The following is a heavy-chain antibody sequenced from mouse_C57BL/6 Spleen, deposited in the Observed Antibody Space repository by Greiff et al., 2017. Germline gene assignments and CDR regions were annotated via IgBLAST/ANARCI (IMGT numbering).Heavy chain of an antibody. Sequence: EVQRVESGGGLVQPGGSLSLSCAASGFTFTDYYMSWVRQPPGKALEWLGFIRNKANGYTTEYSASVKGRFTISRDNSQSILYLQMNALRAEDSASYYCARSIYDYGSFYAMDDWGQGTSVTVSS. V-gene: IGHV7-3*01. D-gene: IGHD1-1*01. CDR3: ARSIYDYGSFYAMDD. J-gene: IGHJ4*01. CDR1: GFTFTDYY. CDR2: IRNKANGYTT.